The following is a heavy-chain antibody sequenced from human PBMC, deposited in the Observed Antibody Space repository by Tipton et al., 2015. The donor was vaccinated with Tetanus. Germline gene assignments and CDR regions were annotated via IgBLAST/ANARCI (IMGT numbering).Heavy chain of an antibody. CDR3: AREKAGVGATSAFDI. CDR2: MNPNSGNT. J-gene: IGHJ3*02. CDR1: GYTFASYD. D-gene: IGHD1-26*01. V-gene: IGHV1-8*01. Sequence: QLVQSGAEVKKPGAPVKVSCKASGYTFASYDINWVRQATGQGLEWMGWMNPNSGNTGYAQKFQGRVTMTRNTSISTAYMELSSLRSEDTAVYYCAREKAGVGATSAFDIWGQGTMVTVSS.